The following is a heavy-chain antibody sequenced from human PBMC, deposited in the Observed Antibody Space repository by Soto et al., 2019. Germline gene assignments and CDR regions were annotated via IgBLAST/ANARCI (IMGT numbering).Heavy chain of an antibody. CDR2: IGTRDDI. D-gene: IGHD3-22*01. CDR1: GFTFSDYA. Sequence: GGSLRLSCAASGFTFSDYAMSWVRQAPGKGLEWVSAIGTRDDIFYAESVKGRFTISRDNAKNSLYLQMNSLRAEDTAVYYCAKDLMYYYDSSGPTFAYWGQGTLVTVSS. J-gene: IGHJ4*02. V-gene: IGHV3-23*01. CDR3: AKDLMYYYDSSGPTFAY.